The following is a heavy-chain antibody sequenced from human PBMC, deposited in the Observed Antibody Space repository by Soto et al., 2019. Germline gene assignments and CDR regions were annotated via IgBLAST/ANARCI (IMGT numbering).Heavy chain of an antibody. V-gene: IGHV3-23*01. CDR2: ISGTGVTT. Sequence: GSLRLSCPASGFTFSIYAMSWVRQAPGKALEWVSAISGTGVTTYYADSVKGRFTISRDNSENTLYLQMNSLRAEDTAIYYCAKGRGDPAAPRPRYYYYYGLDVWGQGTTVTVSS. D-gene: IGHD2-2*01. CDR3: AKGRGDPAAPRPRYYYYYGLDV. CDR1: GFTFSIYA. J-gene: IGHJ6*02.